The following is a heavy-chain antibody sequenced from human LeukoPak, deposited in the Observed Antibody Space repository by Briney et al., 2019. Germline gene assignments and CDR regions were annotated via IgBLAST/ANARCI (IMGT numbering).Heavy chain of an antibody. CDR2: IYTSGST. V-gene: IGHV4-61*02. D-gene: IGHD3-3*01. J-gene: IGHJ4*02. CDR3: ARSGGSNDFWSGYYGGYFDY. CDR1: GGSISSGSYY. Sequence: SETLSLTCTVSGGSISSGSYYWSWIRQPAGKGLEWIGRIYTSGSTNYNPSLKSRVTISVDTSKNQFSLKLSSVTAADTAVYYCARSGGSNDFWSGYYGGYFDYWGQGTLVTVSS.